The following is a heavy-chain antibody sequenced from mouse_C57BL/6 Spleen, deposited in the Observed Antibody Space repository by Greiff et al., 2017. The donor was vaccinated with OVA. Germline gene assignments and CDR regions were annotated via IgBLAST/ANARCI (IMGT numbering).Heavy chain of an antibody. Sequence: VQLQESGAELARPGASVKLSCKASGYTFTSYGISWVKQRTGQGLEWIGEIYPRSGNTYYNEKFKGKATLTADKSSSTAYMGLRSLTSEDSAVYFCARRDDYDVDYWGQGTTLTVSS. CDR2: IYPRSGNT. J-gene: IGHJ2*01. CDR1: GYTFTSYG. V-gene: IGHV1-81*01. CDR3: ARRDDYDVDY. D-gene: IGHD2-4*01.